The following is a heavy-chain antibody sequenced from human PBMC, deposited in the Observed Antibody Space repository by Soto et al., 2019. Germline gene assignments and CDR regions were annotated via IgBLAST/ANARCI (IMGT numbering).Heavy chain of an antibody. V-gene: IGHV3-23*01. D-gene: IGHD6-13*01. Sequence: EVQLLESGGGLVQPGGSLRLSCAASGFTFSSYALSWVRLAPGKGLEWVSAISGSGAGTYYADYVKGRFTISRDNSKNTLYLQMNSLRAEDTAVYYCANSIAAACIAMDYWGQGTLVTVSS. J-gene: IGHJ4*02. CDR1: GFTFSSYA. CDR2: ISGSGAGT. CDR3: ANSIAAACIAMDY.